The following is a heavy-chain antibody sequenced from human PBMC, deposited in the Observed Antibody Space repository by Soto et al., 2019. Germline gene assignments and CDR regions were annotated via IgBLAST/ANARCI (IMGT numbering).Heavy chain of an antibody. CDR2: IKQDGSEK. J-gene: IGHJ6*03. V-gene: IGHV3-7*01. CDR1: GFTFSSYW. CDR3: ARGLYGDYFPYEYYYMDV. D-gene: IGHD4-17*01. Sequence: GGSLRLSCAASGFTFSSYWMSWVRQAPGKGLEWVANIKQDGSEKYYVDSVKGRFTISRDNAKNSLYLQMNSLRAEDTAVYYCARGLYGDYFPYEYYYMDVWGKGTTVTVSS.